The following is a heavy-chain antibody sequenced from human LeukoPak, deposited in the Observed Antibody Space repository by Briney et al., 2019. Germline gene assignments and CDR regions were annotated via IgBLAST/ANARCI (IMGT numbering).Heavy chain of an antibody. J-gene: IGHJ6*02. Sequence: GGSLRLSCAVSGLTFSSYAMSWVRQAPGKGLEWVSAISGSGGSTYYADSVKGRFTISRDNSKNTLYLQMNRLRADDTAVYYCAKTSAQNYYYYGMDVWAHGTTVTVSS. CDR2: ISGSGGST. V-gene: IGHV3-23*01. CDR1: GLTFSSYA. CDR3: AKTSAQNYYYYGMDV. D-gene: IGHD1-26*01.